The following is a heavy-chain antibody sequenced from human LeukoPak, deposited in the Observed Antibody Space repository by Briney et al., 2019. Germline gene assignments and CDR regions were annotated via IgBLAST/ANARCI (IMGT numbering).Heavy chain of an antibody. CDR2: IYQSGST. CDR1: GYSISRAYY. CDR3: ANSPGGYCSSASCYTGGYFDY. D-gene: IGHD2-2*02. Sequence: SETPSLTCAVSGYSISRAYYWGWIRQPPGKGLEWIGSIYQSGSTYYNPSLKSRVTISLDRSRNQFSLNLSSVTATDRAVYYCANSPGGYCSSASCYTGGYFDYWGQGSLVTVSS. J-gene: IGHJ4*02. V-gene: IGHV4-38-2*01.